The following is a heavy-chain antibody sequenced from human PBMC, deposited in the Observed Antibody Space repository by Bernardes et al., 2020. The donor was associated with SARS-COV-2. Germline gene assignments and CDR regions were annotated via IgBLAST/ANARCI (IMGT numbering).Heavy chain of an antibody. CDR3: ARVAYSGYDSFDY. CDR1: GITSKNYP. V-gene: IGHV3-48*02. D-gene: IGHD5-12*01. J-gene: IGHJ4*02. CDR2: ISSSSSTI. Sequence: GGSLRLSCAASGITSKNYPMTWVRQAPGKGLEWVSYISSSSSTIYYADSVKGRFTISRDNAKNSLYLQMNSLRDEDTAVYYCARVAYSGYDSFDYWGQGTLVTVSA.